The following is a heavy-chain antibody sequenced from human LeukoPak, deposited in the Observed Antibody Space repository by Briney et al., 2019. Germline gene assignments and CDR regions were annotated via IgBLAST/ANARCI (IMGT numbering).Heavy chain of an antibody. CDR3: ARVTYHTYSSAGAFDI. Sequence: ASVKVSCKASGYTFTSYDINWVRQATGQGLEWMGWMNPNSGNTDYAQKFQGRVTITRNTSISTAYMELSSLRSEDTAVYYCARVTYHTYSSAGAFDIWGQGTMVTVSS. D-gene: IGHD3-10*01. J-gene: IGHJ3*02. CDR2: MNPNSGNT. CDR1: GYTFTSYD. V-gene: IGHV1-8*03.